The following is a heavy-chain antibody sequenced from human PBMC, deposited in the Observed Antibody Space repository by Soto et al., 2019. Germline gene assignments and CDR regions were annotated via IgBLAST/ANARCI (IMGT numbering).Heavy chain of an antibody. CDR1: GGSISSGGYY. CDR3: ARYPTPTMVRGVIRLGGSWFDP. D-gene: IGHD3-10*01. Sequence: PSETLSLTCTVSGGSISSGGYYWRWIRQHPGKGLALIGYIYYIGSTYYNPSLKSRVTISVDKSKNRFSLKLSSVNAADTAVYSCARYPTPTMVRGVIRLGGSWFDPWREGTLVTVSS. J-gene: IGHJ5*02. CDR2: IYYIGST. V-gene: IGHV4-31*03.